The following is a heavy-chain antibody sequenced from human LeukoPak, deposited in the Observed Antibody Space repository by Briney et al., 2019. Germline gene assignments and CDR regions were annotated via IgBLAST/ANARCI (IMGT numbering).Heavy chain of an antibody. CDR1: GFTFSSYS. J-gene: IGHJ4*02. Sequence: KPGGSLRLYCAASGFTFSSYSMNWVRQAPGKGLEWVSSISSSSSYIYYADSVKGRFTISRDNAKNSLYLQMNSLRAEDTAVYYCASKERKAAAANGSYWGQGTLVTVSS. D-gene: IGHD6-13*01. CDR3: ASKERKAAAANGSY. CDR2: ISSSSSYI. V-gene: IGHV3-21*01.